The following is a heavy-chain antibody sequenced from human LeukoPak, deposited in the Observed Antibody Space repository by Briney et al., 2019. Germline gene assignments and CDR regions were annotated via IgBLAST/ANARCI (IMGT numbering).Heavy chain of an antibody. CDR1: GGSFSGYY. Sequence: SETLSLTCAVYGGSFSGYYWSWIRQPAGKGLEWLGRIYPSGSANYNPSLKSRGTMSVDTSKNQFSLRLSSVTAADTAVYFCARDYNNWYFDLWGRGTLVTVSS. J-gene: IGHJ2*01. CDR2: IYPSGSA. D-gene: IGHD5-24*01. CDR3: ARDYNNWYFDL. V-gene: IGHV4-4*07.